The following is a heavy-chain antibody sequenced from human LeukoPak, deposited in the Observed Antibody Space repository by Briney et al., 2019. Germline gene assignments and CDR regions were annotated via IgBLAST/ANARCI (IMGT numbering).Heavy chain of an antibody. D-gene: IGHD2-2*01. J-gene: IGHJ4*02. CDR2: IIPILGIA. CDR1: GGTFSSYA. Sequence: VKVSCKASGGTFSSYAISWVRQAPGQGLEWMGRIIPILGIANYAQKFQGRVTITADKSTSTAYMELSSLRSEDTAVYYCARLGYCSSTSCYEPAGRFDYWGQGTLVTVSS. V-gene: IGHV1-69*04. CDR3: ARLGYCSSTSCYEPAGRFDY.